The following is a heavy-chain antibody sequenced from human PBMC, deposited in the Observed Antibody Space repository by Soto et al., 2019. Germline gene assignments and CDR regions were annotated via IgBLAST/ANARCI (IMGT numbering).Heavy chain of an antibody. V-gene: IGHV3-9*01. J-gene: IGHJ4*02. Sequence: LSCAASGFTFDDYAMQWVRQAPGKGLEWVSGISWNSGSIGYADSVKGRFTISRDNAKNSLYLQMNSLRAEDTALYYCAKDLYSSGWYYFDYWGQGTLVIVSS. CDR3: AKDLYSSGWYYFDY. CDR2: ISWNSGSI. CDR1: GFTFDDYA. D-gene: IGHD6-19*01.